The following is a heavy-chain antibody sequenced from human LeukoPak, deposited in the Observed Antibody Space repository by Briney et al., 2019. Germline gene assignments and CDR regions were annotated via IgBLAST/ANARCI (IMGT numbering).Heavy chain of an antibody. D-gene: IGHD3-10*01. CDR3: ARSKWFGESPFDY. CDR2: IWYDGHNK. J-gene: IGHJ4*02. Sequence: GRSLRLSCAASGFTFSNYGMHWVRQAPGKGLEWVAVIWYDGHNKDYANSVKGRFTISRDNAKNSLYLQMNSLRAEDTAVYYCARSKWFGESPFDYWGQGTLVTVSS. V-gene: IGHV3-33*03. CDR1: GFTFSNYG.